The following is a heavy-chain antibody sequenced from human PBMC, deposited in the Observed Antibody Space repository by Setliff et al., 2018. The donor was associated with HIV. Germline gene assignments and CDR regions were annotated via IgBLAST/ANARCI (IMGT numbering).Heavy chain of an antibody. J-gene: IGHJ5*02. Sequence: PSETLSLTCAVYGGSFSGYYWSWIRQPPGKGLEWIGEINHSGSTNYNPSLKSRVTISVDTSKNQFSLKLKSVTAADTAVYYCASRVYYYDESAILREEGFVPWGQGTLVTVSS. CDR3: ASRVYYYDESAILREEGFVP. V-gene: IGHV4-34*01. CDR2: INHSGST. D-gene: IGHD3-22*01. CDR1: GGSFSGYY.